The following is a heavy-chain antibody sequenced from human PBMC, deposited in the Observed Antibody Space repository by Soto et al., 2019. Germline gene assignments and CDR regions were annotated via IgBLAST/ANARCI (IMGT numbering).Heavy chain of an antibody. CDR2: LSYDGNNI. J-gene: IGHJ4*02. D-gene: IGHD5-18*01. Sequence: ESGGGVVQPGRSLRLSCAASGFTFSNYAIHWVRQAPGKGLEWVAVLSYDGNNIHYADSVKGRFTVSRDNSKNTLFLQMNRLRTEDTAMYYCARGPIGDAAMVTNYFDYWGQGTLVIVSS. CDR1: GFTFSNYA. CDR3: ARGPIGDAAMVTNYFDY. V-gene: IGHV3-30-3*01.